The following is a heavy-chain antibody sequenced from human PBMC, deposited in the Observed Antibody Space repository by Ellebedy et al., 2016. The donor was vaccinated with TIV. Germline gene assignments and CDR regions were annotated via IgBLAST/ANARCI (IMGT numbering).Heavy chain of an antibody. CDR1: GYTFTSYY. Sequence: AASVKVSCKASGYTFTSYYMHWVRQAPGQGLEWMGIIDPSGGSTSYAQKFQGRVTMTRDTSTSTVYMELSSLRSEDTAVYYCARESPLGGYFDYWGQGTLVTVSS. J-gene: IGHJ4*02. V-gene: IGHV1-46*01. CDR2: IDPSGGST. D-gene: IGHD3-16*01. CDR3: ARESPLGGYFDY.